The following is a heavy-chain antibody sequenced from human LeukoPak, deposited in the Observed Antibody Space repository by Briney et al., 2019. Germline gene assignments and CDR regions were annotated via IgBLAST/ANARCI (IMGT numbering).Heavy chain of an antibody. V-gene: IGHV4-4*07. D-gene: IGHD6-19*01. J-gene: IGHJ4*02. CDR1: GGSISRNF. Sequence: SETLSLTCTVSGGSISRNFWSWIRQPAGKGLEWIGRIYTSGSTNYNPSLKSRVTMSVDTSKNQFSLKLTSVTAADTAVYYCARDGDVGSGWYGQFDYWGQGTLVTVSS. CDR3: ARDGDVGSGWYGQFDY. CDR2: IYTSGST.